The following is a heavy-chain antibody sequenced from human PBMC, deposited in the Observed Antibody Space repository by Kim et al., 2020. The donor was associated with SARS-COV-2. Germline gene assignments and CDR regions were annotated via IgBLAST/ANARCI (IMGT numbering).Heavy chain of an antibody. D-gene: IGHD3-9*01. CDR2: ISAYNGNT. CDR3: ARSYDILTGYYRRGMDV. J-gene: IGHJ6*02. Sequence: ASVKVSCKASGYTFTSYGISWVRQAPGQGLEWMGWISAYNGNTNYAQKLQGRVTMTTDTSTSTAHMELRSLRSDDTAVYYCARSYDILTGYYRRGMDVWGQGTTVTVSS. CDR1: GYTFTSYG. V-gene: IGHV1-18*01.